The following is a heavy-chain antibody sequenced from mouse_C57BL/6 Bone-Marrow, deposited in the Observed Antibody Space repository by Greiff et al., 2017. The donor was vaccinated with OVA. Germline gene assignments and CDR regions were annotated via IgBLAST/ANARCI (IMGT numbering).Heavy chain of an antibody. J-gene: IGHJ2*01. CDR1: GYTFTSYW. CDR2: IHPNSGST. CDR3: ARWDHYYGSSYVGN. D-gene: IGHD1-1*01. V-gene: IGHV1-64*01. Sequence: LQPGAELVKPGASVKLSCKASGYTFTSYWMHWVKQRPGQGLEWIGMIHPNSGSTNYNEKFKSKATLTVDKSSSTAYMQLSSLTSEDSAVYYCARWDHYYGSSYVGNWGQGTTLTVSS.